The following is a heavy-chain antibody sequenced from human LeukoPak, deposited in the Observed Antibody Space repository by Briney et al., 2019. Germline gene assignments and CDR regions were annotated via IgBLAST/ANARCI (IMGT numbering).Heavy chain of an antibody. CDR3: ATFVKDGMYYFDY. CDR2: IFYSGGT. V-gene: IGHV4-31*03. J-gene: IGHJ4*02. CDR1: GGSISSRGFY. Sequence: SETLSLTCTVSGGSISSRGFYWSWIRQLPGKGLEWIGYIFYSGGTYYNPSLKSRVTMSIDTSQNQFSLRLSSVTAADTAVYYCATFVKDGMYYFDYWGQGTLVTVSS.